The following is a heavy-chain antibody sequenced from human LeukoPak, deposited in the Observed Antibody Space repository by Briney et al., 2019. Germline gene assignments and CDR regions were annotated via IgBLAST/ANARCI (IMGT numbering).Heavy chain of an antibody. V-gene: IGHV1-69*13. CDR3: ARDSSLRYFDWLPNWFDP. CDR1: GGTFSSYA. CDR2: IIPIFGTA. D-gene: IGHD3-9*01. Sequence: EASVKVSCKASGGTFSSYAISWVRQAPGQGLEWVGGIIPIFGTANYAQKFQGRVTITADESTSTAYMELSSLRSEDTAVYYCARDSSLRYFDWLPNWFDPWGQGTLVTVSS. J-gene: IGHJ5*02.